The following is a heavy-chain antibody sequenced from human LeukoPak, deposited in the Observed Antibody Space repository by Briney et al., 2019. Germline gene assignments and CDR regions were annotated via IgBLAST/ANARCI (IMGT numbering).Heavy chain of an antibody. Sequence: PAGSLRLSCAASGVTFSGYSMNWVRQAPGKGLEWVSAITATSLHIYYADTVKGRFIISRDNAKNSLYLQMNSLRVEDTALYYCARVRSVGGNPHAFNIWGQGTMVTVSS. J-gene: IGHJ3*02. CDR3: ARVRSVGGNPHAFNI. V-gene: IGHV3-21*01. D-gene: IGHD4-23*01. CDR2: ITATSLHI. CDR1: GVTFSGYS.